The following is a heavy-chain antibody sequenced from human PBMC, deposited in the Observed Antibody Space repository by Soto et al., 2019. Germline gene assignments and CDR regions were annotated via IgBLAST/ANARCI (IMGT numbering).Heavy chain of an antibody. CDR3: AREGGTYSLDS. CDR2: IVPIFGTA. Sequence: GASVKVSCKASGGTFSNSGISWVRQAPGQGLEWMGGIVPIFGTANYAQRFRGRATITADESKHTAYLDLSSLRSGDTAVYYCAREGGTYSLDSWGQGTLVTVSS. CDR1: GGTFSNSG. J-gene: IGHJ4*02. V-gene: IGHV1-69*13. D-gene: IGHD2-15*01.